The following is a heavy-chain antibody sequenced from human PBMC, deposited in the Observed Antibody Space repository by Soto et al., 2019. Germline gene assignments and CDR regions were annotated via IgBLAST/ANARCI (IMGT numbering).Heavy chain of an antibody. J-gene: IGHJ4*02. D-gene: IGHD5-12*01. CDR2: IIPLLSTS. V-gene: IGHV1-69*08. Sequence: QVQLVQSGAEVKKPGSSVKVSCKASGGPFSNDIITWVRQAPGQGLEWMGRIIPLLSTSTYAQKFQGRLTITADRSTGTADMELNSLRSEDTAVYYCARDSPIGSTFSGYDAIDYWGQGTLITVSS. CDR3: ARDSPIGSTFSGYDAIDY. CDR1: GGPFSNDI.